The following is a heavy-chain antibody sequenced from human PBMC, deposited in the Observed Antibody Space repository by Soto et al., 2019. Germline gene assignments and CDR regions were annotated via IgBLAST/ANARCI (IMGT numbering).Heavy chain of an antibody. J-gene: IGHJ4*02. CDR2: IYISGST. CDR3: ARDKRCGGDCYIFDY. CDR1: GGSISSYY. Sequence: SETLSLTGTVSGGSISSYYWSWIRQPAGKGLEWIGRIYISGSTKYDPYLKSRVTMSVDTSKNQFSLNLNSVTAEDMAVYYCARDKRCGGDCYIFDYWGQGTMVTVSS. V-gene: IGHV4-4*07. D-gene: IGHD2-21*02.